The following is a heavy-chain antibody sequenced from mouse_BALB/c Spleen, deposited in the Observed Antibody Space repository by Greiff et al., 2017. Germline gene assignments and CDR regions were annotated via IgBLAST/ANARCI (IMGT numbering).Heavy chain of an antibody. Sequence: EVQLQQSGAELVRPGALVKLSCKASGFNIKDYYMHWVKQRPEQGLEWIGWSDPENGNTIYDPKFQGKASITADTSSNTAYLQLSSLTSEDTAVYYCARGNYYGSSPRFDVWGAGTTVTVSS. CDR2: SDPENGNT. J-gene: IGHJ1*01. CDR3: ARGNYYGSSPRFDV. V-gene: IGHV14-1*02. D-gene: IGHD1-1*01. CDR1: GFNIKDYY.